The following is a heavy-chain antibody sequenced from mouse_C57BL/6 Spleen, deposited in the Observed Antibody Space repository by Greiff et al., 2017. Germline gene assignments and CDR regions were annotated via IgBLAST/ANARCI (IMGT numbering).Heavy chain of an antibody. CDR2: IWSGGST. CDR3: ASVTPYYAMDY. CDR1: GFSLTSYG. V-gene: IGHV2-2*01. Sequence: VQLKESGPGLVQPSQSLSITCTVSGFSLTSYGVHWVRQSPGKGLEWLGVIWSGGSTDYNAAVISRLSISKDNSKSQVFFKMNSLQADDTAIYYCASVTPYYAMDYWGQGTSVTVSS. J-gene: IGHJ4*01.